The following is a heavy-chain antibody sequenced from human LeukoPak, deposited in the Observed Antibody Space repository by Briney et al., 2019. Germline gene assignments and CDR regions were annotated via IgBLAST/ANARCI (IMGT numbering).Heavy chain of an antibody. V-gene: IGHV3-48*01. J-gene: IGHJ4*02. CDR1: GLTFSNYD. D-gene: IGHD6-13*01. CDR3: ARDQLVFDY. Sequence: PGGSLRLSCAASGLTFSNYDMNWVRQAPGKGLEWISFINSRSSTIYYADSVKGRFTISRDNAKNSLYLQMNSLRAEDTAVYYCARDQLVFDYWGQGTLVTVSS. CDR2: INSRSSTI.